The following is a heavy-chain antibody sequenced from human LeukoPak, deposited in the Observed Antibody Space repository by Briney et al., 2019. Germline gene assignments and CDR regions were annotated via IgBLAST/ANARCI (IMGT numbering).Heavy chain of an antibody. CDR3: ARYRHDAFDI. CDR2: TYYRSKWSN. D-gene: IGHD3-16*02. CDR1: GDSVSSNSAA. Sequence: SQTLSLTCVTSGDSVSSNSAAWNWIRQSPSRGLEWLGRTYYRSKWSNDYALSVQSRITVNPDTSKNHFSLQLNSVTPEDSAVYYCARYRHDAFDIWGQGTTVTVSP. J-gene: IGHJ3*02. V-gene: IGHV6-1*01.